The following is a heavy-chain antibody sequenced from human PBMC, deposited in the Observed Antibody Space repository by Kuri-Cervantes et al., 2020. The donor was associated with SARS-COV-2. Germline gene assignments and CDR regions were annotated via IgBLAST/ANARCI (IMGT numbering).Heavy chain of an antibody. CDR1: GYTFTGYY. V-gene: IGHV1-2*04. J-gene: IGHJ6*02. CDR3: ARGMVRGLIQSYYYGMDV. Sequence: ASVKVSCKASGYTFTGYYMYWVRQAPGQGLEWMGWINPNSGGTNYAQKFQGWVTMTRDTSSTGYMELSRLRSDDTAVYYCARGMVRGLIQSYYYGMDVWGQGDTVTVSS. D-gene: IGHD3-10*01. CDR2: INPNSGGT.